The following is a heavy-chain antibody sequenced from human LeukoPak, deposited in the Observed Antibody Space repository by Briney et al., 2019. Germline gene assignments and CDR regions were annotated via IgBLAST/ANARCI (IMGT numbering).Heavy chain of an antibody. D-gene: IGHD2-15*01. Sequence: ETLSLTCTVSGVSISNYYWHWIRQPPGKGLEWVSAISGSGGSTYYADSVKGRFTISRDNSKNTLYLQMNSLRAEDTAVYYCAKGTLVAAIRANAFDPWGQGTLVTVSS. CDR2: ISGSGGST. J-gene: IGHJ5*02. CDR3: AKGTLVAAIRANAFDP. CDR1: GVSISNYY. V-gene: IGHV3-23*01.